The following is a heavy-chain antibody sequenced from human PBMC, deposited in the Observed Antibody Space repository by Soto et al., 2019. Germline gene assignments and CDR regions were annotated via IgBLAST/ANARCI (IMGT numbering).Heavy chain of an antibody. V-gene: IGHV3-23*01. CDR3: AKGIGIAVAGTHYGMDV. J-gene: IGHJ6*02. Sequence: GGSLRLSCAASGFTFSSYAMSWVRQAPGKGLEWVSAISGSGGSTYYADSVKGRFTISRDNSKNTLYLQMNSLRAEDTAVYYCAKGIGIAVAGTHYGMDVWGQGTTVTVSS. CDR1: GFTFSSYA. D-gene: IGHD6-19*01. CDR2: ISGSGGST.